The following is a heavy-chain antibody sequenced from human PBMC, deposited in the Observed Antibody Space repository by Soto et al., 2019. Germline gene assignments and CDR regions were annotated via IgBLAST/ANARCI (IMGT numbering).Heavy chain of an antibody. J-gene: IGHJ3*02. CDR1: GFTFSSYA. CDR3: AKGYCSGGSCYSTDAFDI. CDR2: ISGSGGST. Sequence: EVQLLESGGGLVQPGGSLRLSCAASGFTFSSYAMSWVRQAPGKGLEWVSAISGSGGSTYYADSVKGRFTISRDNSKNTLYLQMNSLRAEDTAVYYCAKGYCSGGSCYSTDAFDIWGQGTMVTVSS. D-gene: IGHD2-15*01. V-gene: IGHV3-23*01.